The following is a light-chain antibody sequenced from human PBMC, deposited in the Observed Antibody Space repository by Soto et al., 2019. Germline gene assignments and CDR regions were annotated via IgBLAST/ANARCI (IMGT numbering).Light chain of an antibody. CDR1: SSDVGDYNY. V-gene: IGLV2-11*01. CDR2: DVS. Sequence: QSALTQPRSVSESPGQSVTISCTGTSSDVGDYNYVSWYQQHPGKAPKLMIYDVSKRPSGVPDRFSGSKSGNTASLTISGLQAEDEADYYCCSYAGRRCVFGTGTKLTVL. CDR3: CSYAGRRCV. J-gene: IGLJ1*01.